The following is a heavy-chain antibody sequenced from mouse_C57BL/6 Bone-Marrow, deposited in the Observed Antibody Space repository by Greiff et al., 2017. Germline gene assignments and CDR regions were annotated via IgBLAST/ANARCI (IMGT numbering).Heavy chain of an antibody. V-gene: IGHV5-15*04. CDR1: GFTFSDYG. CDR2: ISNLAYSI. CDR3: ARRSSYWYFDV. J-gene: IGHJ1*03. D-gene: IGHD1-1*01. Sequence: DVQLVESGGGLVQPGGSLKLSCAASGFTFSDYGMSWVRQAPRKGPEWVAFISNLAYSIYYADTVTGRFTIASENAKNTLYLEMSSLRSEDTAMYYCARRSSYWYFDVWGTGTTVTVSS.